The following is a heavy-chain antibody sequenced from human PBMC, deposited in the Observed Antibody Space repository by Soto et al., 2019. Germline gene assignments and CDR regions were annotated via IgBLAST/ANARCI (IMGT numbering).Heavy chain of an antibody. CDR3: ARPRTERDPHAFDI. J-gene: IGHJ3*02. CDR1: GGTFSSYA. CDR2: IIPIFGTA. Sequence: QVQLVQSGAEGKKPGSSVKVSCKASGGTFSSYAISWVRQAPGQGLEWMGGIIPIFGTANNAQKFQGRVTITADESTSTAYMELSSLRSEDTAVYYCARPRTERDPHAFDIWGQGTMVTVSS. V-gene: IGHV1-69*01.